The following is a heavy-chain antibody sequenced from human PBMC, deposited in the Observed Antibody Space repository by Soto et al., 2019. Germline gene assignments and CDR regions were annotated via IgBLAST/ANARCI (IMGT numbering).Heavy chain of an antibody. D-gene: IGHD6-13*01. V-gene: IGHV3-7*01. CDR2: IKQDGSEK. J-gene: IGHJ3*01. CDR1: GFTVSSYW. CDR3: ARADQSETHSSRDPDAFDL. Sequence: EVQLVESGGGLVQPGGSLRLSCAASGFTVSSYWMSWVRQAPGKGLEWVANIKQDGSEKYYVDSVKGRFTSSRDNAKNSLYLQMNSRRAEDTAVYYCARADQSETHSSRDPDAFDLWGQGTMVTVSS.